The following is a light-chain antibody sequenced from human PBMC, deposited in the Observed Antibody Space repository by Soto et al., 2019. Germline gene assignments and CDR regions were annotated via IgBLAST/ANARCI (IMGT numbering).Light chain of an antibody. V-gene: IGLV4-60*03. CDR1: SGHSSYI. CDR3: ETSDSNTVV. CDR2: LEGSGSY. J-gene: IGLJ2*01. Sequence: SWAQSALGSSVKLTCTLSSGHSSYIIAWHQQQPGKAPRYLMKLEGSGSYNKGSGVPDRFSGSSSGADRYLTISNLQSEDEADYYCETSDSNTVVFGGGTKLTVL.